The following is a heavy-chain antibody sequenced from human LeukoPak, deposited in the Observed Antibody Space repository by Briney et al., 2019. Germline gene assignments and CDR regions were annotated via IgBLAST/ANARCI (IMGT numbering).Heavy chain of an antibody. Sequence: PRGSLRLSCAASGFTFSSYAMSWVRQAPGKGLEWVSAISGSGGSTYYADSVKGRFTISRDNSKNTLYLQMNSLRAEDTAVYYCAKLGRGPESAFDIWGQGTMVTVSS. CDR3: AKLGRGPESAFDI. CDR2: ISGSGGST. V-gene: IGHV3-23*01. D-gene: IGHD5-12*01. J-gene: IGHJ3*02. CDR1: GFTFSSYA.